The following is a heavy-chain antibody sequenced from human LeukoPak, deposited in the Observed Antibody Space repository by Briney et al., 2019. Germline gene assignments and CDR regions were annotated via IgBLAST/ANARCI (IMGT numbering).Heavy chain of an antibody. CDR1: GFTFSSYS. CDR3: ARTAITMVRGVISNFDY. CDR2: ISSSSSYI. J-gene: IGHJ4*02. V-gene: IGHV3-21*01. Sequence: PGGSLRLSCAASGFTFSSYSMNWVRQAPGKGLEWVSSISSSSSYIYYADSVKGRFTISRDNAKNSLYLQMNSLRAEDTAVYYCARTAITMVRGVISNFDYWGQGTLVTVSS. D-gene: IGHD3-10*01.